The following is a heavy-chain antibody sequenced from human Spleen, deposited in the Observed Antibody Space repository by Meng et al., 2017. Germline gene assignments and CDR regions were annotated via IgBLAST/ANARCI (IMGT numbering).Heavy chain of an antibody. CDR3: ASGTLTRKRFDY. CDR1: GGSFSGYY. D-gene: IGHD3-9*01. Sequence: QVQLQQWGAGLLKPPETLSLPCAVSGGSFSGYYWSWIRQPPGKGLEWIGEINHSGSTNYNPSLKSRVTISVDTSKNQFSLKLSSVTAADTAVYYCASGTLTRKRFDYWGQGTLVTVSS. V-gene: IGHV4-34*01. J-gene: IGHJ4*02. CDR2: INHSGST.